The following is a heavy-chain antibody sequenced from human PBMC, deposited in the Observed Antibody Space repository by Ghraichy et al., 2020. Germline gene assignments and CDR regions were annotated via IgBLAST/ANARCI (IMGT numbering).Heavy chain of an antibody. CDR3: ATWGLDRPLYYGLNV. Sequence: ASVKVSCKASRYTFTRFGIAWVRQAPGQGLEWMGRTSVDNGDTNYAQTLQGRATMTIDISTGTAYMELRSLRSDDTAVYYCATWGLDRPLYYGLNVWGQGTTVTVSS. J-gene: IGHJ6*02. CDR2: TSVDNGDT. CDR1: RYTFTRFG. V-gene: IGHV1-18*01. D-gene: IGHD3/OR15-3a*01.